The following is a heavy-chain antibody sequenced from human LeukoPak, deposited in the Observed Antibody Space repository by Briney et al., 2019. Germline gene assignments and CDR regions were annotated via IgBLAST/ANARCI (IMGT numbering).Heavy chain of an antibody. CDR3: ARHRGDYSRNNWFDP. Sequence: SETLSLTCTVSGGSISSYYWSWIRQPAGKGLEWIGRIYTSGSTNYNPSLKSRVTMSVDTSKNQFSLKLSSETAADTAVYYCARHRGDYSRNNWFDPWGQGTLVTVSS. J-gene: IGHJ5*02. V-gene: IGHV4-4*07. CDR1: GGSISSYY. CDR2: IYTSGST. D-gene: IGHD4-17*01.